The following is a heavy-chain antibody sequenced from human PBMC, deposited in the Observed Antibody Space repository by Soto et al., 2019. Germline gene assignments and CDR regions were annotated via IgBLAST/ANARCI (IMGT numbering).Heavy chain of an antibody. D-gene: IGHD5-12*01. Sequence: GGSLRLSCAASGFTFSSYEMNWVRQAPGKGLEWVSYISSSGSTIYYADSVKGRFTISRDNAKNSLYLQMNSLRAEDTAVYDCARDSEMATIDEDYWGQGTLVTVSS. J-gene: IGHJ4*02. CDR2: ISSSGSTI. CDR3: ARDSEMATIDEDY. V-gene: IGHV3-48*03. CDR1: GFTFSSYE.